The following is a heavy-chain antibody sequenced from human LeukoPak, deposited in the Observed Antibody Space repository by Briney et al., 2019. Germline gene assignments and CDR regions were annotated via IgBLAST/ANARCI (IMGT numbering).Heavy chain of an antibody. CDR2: ISGVGGST. CDR3: AKDDTLTDIVVVVAGMGNAFDI. D-gene: IGHD2-15*01. CDR1: GFTCDDYA. Sequence: PGGSLRLSCAASGFTCDDYAMHWVRQAPGKGLEWVSLISGVGGSTYYADSVKGRFTISRDNSKNSLYLEMNSLRTEDTALYYCAKDDTLTDIVVVVAGMGNAFDIWGQGTRVTVSS. V-gene: IGHV3-43*02. J-gene: IGHJ3*02.